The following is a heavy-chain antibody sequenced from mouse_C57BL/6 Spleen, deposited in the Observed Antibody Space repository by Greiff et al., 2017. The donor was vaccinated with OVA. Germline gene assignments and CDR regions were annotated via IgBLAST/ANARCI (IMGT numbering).Heavy chain of an antibody. CDR2: IYPGDGDT. CDR3: ARGRVTATGAYYFDY. D-gene: IGHD4-1*02. Sequence: VQLQQSGPELVKPGASVKISCKASGYAFSSSWMNWVKQRPGKGLEWIGRIYPGDGDTNYNGKFKGKATLTADKSSSTAYLELSSLTSEDSAVYFVARGRVTATGAYYFDYWGQGTTLTVSS. V-gene: IGHV1-82*01. CDR1: GYAFSSSW. J-gene: IGHJ2*01.